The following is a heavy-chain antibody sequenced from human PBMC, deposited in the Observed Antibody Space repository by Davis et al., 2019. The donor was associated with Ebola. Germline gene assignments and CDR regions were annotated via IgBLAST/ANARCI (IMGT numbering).Heavy chain of an antibody. D-gene: IGHD3-3*01. V-gene: IGHV3-33*01. CDR3: TRDFSEAYYDFWSGYQQTPYYFDY. CDR2: IWYDGSNK. Sequence: GESLKISCAASGFTFSSYGMHWVRQAPGKGLEWVAVIWYDGSNKYYADSVKGRFTISRDNSKNTLYLQMNSLKTEDTAVYYCTRDFSEAYYDFWSGYQQTPYYFDYWGQGTLVTVSS. J-gene: IGHJ4*02. CDR1: GFTFSSYG.